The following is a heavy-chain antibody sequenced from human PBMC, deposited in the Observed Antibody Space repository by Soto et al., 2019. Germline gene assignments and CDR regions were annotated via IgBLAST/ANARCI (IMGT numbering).Heavy chain of an antibody. CDR3: AVYDYYDSSGPLGDWFDP. V-gene: IGHV5-10-1*01. CDR1: GYSFTSYW. J-gene: IGHJ5*02. D-gene: IGHD3-22*01. CDR2: IDPSDSYT. Sequence: GESLKISCKGSGYSFTSYWISWVRQMPGKGLEWMGRIDPSDSYTNYSPSFQGHVTISADKSISTAYLQWSSLKASDTAMYYCAVYDYYDSSGPLGDWFDPWGQGTLVTVSS.